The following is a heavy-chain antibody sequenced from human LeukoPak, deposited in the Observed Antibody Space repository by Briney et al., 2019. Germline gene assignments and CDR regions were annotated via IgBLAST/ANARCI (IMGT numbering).Heavy chain of an antibody. J-gene: IGHJ1*01. CDR3: ARAVAGKAEYFQH. Sequence: PSETLSLTCAVYGGSFSGYYWSWIRQPPGKGLEWIGEINHSGSTNYNPSLKSRVTISVDKSKNQFSLKLSSVTAADTAVYYCARAVAGKAEYFQHWGQGTLVTVSS. CDR1: GGSFSGYY. D-gene: IGHD6-19*01. V-gene: IGHV4-34*01. CDR2: INHSGST.